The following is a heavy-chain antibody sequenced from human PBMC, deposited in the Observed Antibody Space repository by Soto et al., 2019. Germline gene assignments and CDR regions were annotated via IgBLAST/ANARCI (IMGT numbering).Heavy chain of an antibody. J-gene: IGHJ6*02. Sequence: EVQLVESGGGLVQPGGSLRLSCAASGFTVSTDWMYWVRQAPGKGLEWVSVIRSGGNTYYADSVEGRFTISRDNSKNTVYLQMNSLRAEDTAVYYCGRENYYYGMDVWGQGTTVTVSS. V-gene: IGHV3-66*01. CDR2: IRSGGNT. CDR1: GFTVSTDW. CDR3: GRENYYYGMDV.